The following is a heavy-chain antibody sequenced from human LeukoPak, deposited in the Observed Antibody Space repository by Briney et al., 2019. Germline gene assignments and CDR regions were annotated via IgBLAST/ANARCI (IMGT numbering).Heavy chain of an antibody. D-gene: IGHD6-19*01. CDR3: ARGSGWYLY. V-gene: IGHV4-59*01. CDR2: IYYSGST. Sequence: SETLSLTCTVSGGSISSYSWSWIRQPPGKGLEWIGYIYYSGSTDCNPSLKSRLTISVDSSKNQFSLKLSSVTAADTAVYYCARGSGWYLYWGQGTLVTVSS. J-gene: IGHJ4*02. CDR1: GGSISSYS.